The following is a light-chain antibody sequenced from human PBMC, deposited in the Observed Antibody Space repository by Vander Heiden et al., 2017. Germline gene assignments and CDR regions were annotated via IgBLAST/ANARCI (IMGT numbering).Light chain of an antibody. V-gene: IGKV3-11*01. CDR1: QRVSSC. CDR2: DAS. J-gene: IGKJ2*01. Sequence: EIALTQAAATLSLSPGERAALSCRALQRVSSCYARYQQTPGQATRLRIYDASNRATGIPARFSGSVSGTDFTLTISSLEPEDFAVYYCRQRSNWPPMYTFGQGTKLEIK. CDR3: RQRSNWPPMYT.